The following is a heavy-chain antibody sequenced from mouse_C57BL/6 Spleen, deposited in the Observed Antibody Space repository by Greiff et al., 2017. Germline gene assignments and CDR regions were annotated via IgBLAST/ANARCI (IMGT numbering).Heavy chain of an antibody. Sequence: VQLQQSGPELVKPGASVKISCKASGYTFTDYYMNWVKQSHGKSLEWIGDINPNNGGTSYNQKFKGKATLTVDKSSSTAYMELRSLTSEDSAVYYCARWDDYDGRSFDYWGQGTTLTVSS. J-gene: IGHJ2*01. V-gene: IGHV1-26*01. D-gene: IGHD2-4*01. CDR3: ARWDDYDGRSFDY. CDR1: GYTFTDYY. CDR2: INPNNGGT.